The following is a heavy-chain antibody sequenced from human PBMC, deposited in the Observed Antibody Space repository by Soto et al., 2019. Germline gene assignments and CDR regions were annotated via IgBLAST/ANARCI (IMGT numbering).Heavy chain of an antibody. CDR3: ARDEEGYNFNY. J-gene: IGHJ4*02. V-gene: IGHV3-33*01. CDR2: IWYDGSNK. D-gene: IGHD5-12*01. Sequence: QVQLVESGGGVVQPGRSLRLSCAASGFTFSSYGMHWVRQAPGKGLEWVAVIWYDGSNKYYADSVKGRFTISRDNSKNTLYLQMNSLRAEDTAVYYCARDEEGYNFNYWGQGPLVTVSS. CDR1: GFTFSSYG.